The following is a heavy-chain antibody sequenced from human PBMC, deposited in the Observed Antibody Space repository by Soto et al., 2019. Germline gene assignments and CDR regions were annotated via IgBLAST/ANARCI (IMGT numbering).Heavy chain of an antibody. CDR1: GFTFSSYA. D-gene: IGHD2-15*01. Sequence: GGSLRLSCAASGFTFSSYAMSWVRQAPGKGLEWVSAISGSGGSTYYADSVKGRFTISRDNSKNTLYLQMNSLRAEDTAVYYCARDSVRDIVVVVADEFDYWGQGTLVNVSS. V-gene: IGHV3-23*01. J-gene: IGHJ4*02. CDR2: ISGSGGST. CDR3: ARDSVRDIVVVVADEFDY.